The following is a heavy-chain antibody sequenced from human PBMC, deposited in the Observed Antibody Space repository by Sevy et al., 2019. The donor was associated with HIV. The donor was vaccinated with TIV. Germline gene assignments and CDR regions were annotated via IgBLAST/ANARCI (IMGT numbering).Heavy chain of an antibody. CDR1: GGSITSLY. CDR2: IYYNGYI. Sequence: SETLSLTCTVSGGSITSLYWNWIRQPPGKGLEWIANIYYNGYINYNPSLKSRVTLSLDTSKNQFSLRLSSVTAADTAMYYCAGENAWGRGYPWGQGTLVTVSS. D-gene: IGHD1-26*01. CDR3: AGENAWGRGYP. J-gene: IGHJ5*02. V-gene: IGHV4-59*08.